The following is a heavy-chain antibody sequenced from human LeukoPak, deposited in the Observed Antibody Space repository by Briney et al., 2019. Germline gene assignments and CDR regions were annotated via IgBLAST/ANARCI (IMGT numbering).Heavy chain of an antibody. D-gene: IGHD2-15*01. V-gene: IGHV3-20*01. Sequence: GGSLRLSCTASGFTFSSYAMSWVRQAPGKGLEWVSGINWNGGSTGYADSVKGRFTISRDNAKNSLYLQMNSLRAEDTALYHCARAVEILSGYCSGGSCYPGYYMDVWGKGTTVTISS. CDR2: INWNGGST. CDR3: ARAVEILSGYCSGGSCYPGYYMDV. J-gene: IGHJ6*03. CDR1: GFTFSSYA.